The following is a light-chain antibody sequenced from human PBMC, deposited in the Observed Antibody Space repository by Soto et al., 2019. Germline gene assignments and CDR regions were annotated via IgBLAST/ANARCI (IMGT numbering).Light chain of an antibody. Sequence: EIVLTQSPATLSLSPGERATLSCRASQSVSSYLAWYQQKPGQAPRLLIYDASNRATGIPARFSGSGSGTDFTLTISGLEPEDFAFYYCQQRSSRIFTFGPGTKVDIK. CDR3: QQRSSRIFT. CDR1: QSVSSY. CDR2: DAS. V-gene: IGKV3-11*01. J-gene: IGKJ3*01.